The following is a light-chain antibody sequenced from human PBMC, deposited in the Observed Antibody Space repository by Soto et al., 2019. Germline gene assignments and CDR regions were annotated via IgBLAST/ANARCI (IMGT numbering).Light chain of an antibody. V-gene: IGKV3-20*01. CDR2: GTS. CDR1: QSVSSSY. CDR3: QQYGSSPPMYT. J-gene: IGKJ2*01. Sequence: EIVLTQSPGTLSLSPGDRATLSCRASQSVSSSYLAWYQQKPGQAPRLLIYGTSNRATGIPDRFSGSGSGTDFTLTISRLEPEDFGLYYCQQYGSSPPMYTFGQGTKLEIK.